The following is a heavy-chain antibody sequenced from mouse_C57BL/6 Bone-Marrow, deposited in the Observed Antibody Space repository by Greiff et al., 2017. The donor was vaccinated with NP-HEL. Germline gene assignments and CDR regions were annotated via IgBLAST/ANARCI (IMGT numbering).Heavy chain of an antibody. CDR2: IWSGGST. Sequence: QVQLQQSGPGLVQPSQSLSITCTVCGFSLTSYGVHWVRQSPGKGLEWLGVIWSGGSTDYNAAFISRLSISKDNSKSQVFFKMNSLQADDTAIYYCARTDDYDRYYAMDYWGQGTSVTVSS. CDR3: ARTDDYDRYYAMDY. CDR1: GFSLTSYG. J-gene: IGHJ4*01. V-gene: IGHV2-2*01. D-gene: IGHD2-4*01.